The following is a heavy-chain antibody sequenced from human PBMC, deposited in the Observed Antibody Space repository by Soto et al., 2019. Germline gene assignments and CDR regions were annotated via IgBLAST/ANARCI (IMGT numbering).Heavy chain of an antibody. J-gene: IGHJ6*02. Sequence: ASVKVSCKASGYTFTSYGISWVRQAPGQGLEWMGWISAYNGNTNYAQKLQGRVTMTTDTSTSTAYMELRSLRPDDTAVYYCARDVGAGYDFWSGYSSYYYYYGMDVWGQGTTVTVSS. CDR1: GYTFTSYG. V-gene: IGHV1-18*01. D-gene: IGHD3-3*01. CDR3: ARDVGAGYDFWSGYSSYYYYYGMDV. CDR2: ISAYNGNT.